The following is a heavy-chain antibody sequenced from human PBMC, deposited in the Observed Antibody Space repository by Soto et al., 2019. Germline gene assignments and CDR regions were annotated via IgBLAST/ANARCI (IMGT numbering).Heavy chain of an antibody. CDR2: IYYSGST. CDR3: ARAGRLRFLEWLLELNWFDP. V-gene: IGHV4-30-4*01. Sequence: SETLSLTCTVSGGSISSGDYYWSWIRQPPGKGLEWIGYIYYSGSTYYNPSLKSRVTISVDTSKNQFSLKLSSVTAADTAVYYCARAGRLRFLEWLLELNWFDPWGQGILVTVSS. CDR1: GGSISSGDYY. J-gene: IGHJ5*02. D-gene: IGHD3-3*01.